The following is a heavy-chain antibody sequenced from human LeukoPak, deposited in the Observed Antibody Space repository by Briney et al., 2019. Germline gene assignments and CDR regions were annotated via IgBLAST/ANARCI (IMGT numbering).Heavy chain of an antibody. Sequence: GGSLRLSCAASGFTFSSYSMNWVREAPGKGVEWVSYISSSSSTIYYADSVKGRFTISRDNAKNSLYLQMNSLRAEDTAVYYCARTYYYDSSGYPDYWGQGTLVTVSS. CDR2: ISSSSSTI. CDR3: ARTYYYDSSGYPDY. J-gene: IGHJ4*02. D-gene: IGHD3-22*01. V-gene: IGHV3-48*01. CDR1: GFTFSSYS.